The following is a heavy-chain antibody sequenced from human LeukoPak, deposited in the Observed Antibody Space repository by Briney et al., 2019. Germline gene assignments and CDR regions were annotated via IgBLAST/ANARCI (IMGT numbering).Heavy chain of an antibody. CDR3: ARDRVAITTTGSDFDY. V-gene: IGHV3-23*01. Sequence: TGGSLRLSCAASGFTFSSYAMSWVRQAPGKGLEWVSGISGSGGSTYYADSVKGRFTISRDNSKNTLYLLMNSLRVEDTAIYYCARDRVAITTTGSDFDYWGQGTLVTVSS. CDR1: GFTFSSYA. CDR2: ISGSGGST. J-gene: IGHJ4*02. D-gene: IGHD1-1*01.